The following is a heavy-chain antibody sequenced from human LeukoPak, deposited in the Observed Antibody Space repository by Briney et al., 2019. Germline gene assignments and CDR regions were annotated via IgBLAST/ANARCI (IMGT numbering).Heavy chain of an antibody. D-gene: IGHD4-17*01. CDR3: VRVVRGAVTSNWFDP. CDR1: GGSINDYY. J-gene: IGHJ5*02. CDR2: ISNSGTT. Sequence: PSETLSLTCTVSGGSINDYYWTWIRQAPGKGLEWIGYISNSGTTDYNPSLKGRVTMSVDTSKNGFSLNLTSVSAADTAMYYCVRVVRGAVTSNWFDPWGQGTLVTVSS. V-gene: IGHV4-59*01.